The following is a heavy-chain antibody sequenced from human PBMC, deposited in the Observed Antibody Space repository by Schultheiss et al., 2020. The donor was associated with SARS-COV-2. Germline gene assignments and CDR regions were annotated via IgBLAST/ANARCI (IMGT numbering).Heavy chain of an antibody. V-gene: IGHV4-59*12. D-gene: IGHD1-26*01. Sequence: SETLSLTCTVSGGSISSYYWSWIRQPPGKGLEWIGYIYYSGSTNYNPSLKSRVTISVDTSKNQFSLKLSSVTAADTAVYYCARRRGATGGLYYYYGMDVWGQGTTVTVSS. CDR1: GGSISSYY. CDR2: IYYSGST. J-gene: IGHJ6*02. CDR3: ARRRGATGGLYYYYGMDV.